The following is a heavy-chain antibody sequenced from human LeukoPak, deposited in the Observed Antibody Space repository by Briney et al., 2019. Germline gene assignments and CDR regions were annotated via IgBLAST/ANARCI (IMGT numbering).Heavy chain of an antibody. D-gene: IGHD3-3*01. CDR1: GFTFSSYW. CDR3: ARDHEIGLWSRSWSGYRENWFDP. CDR2: INSDGSST. Sequence: PGGSLRPSCAASGFTFSSYWTHWVRQAPGKGLVWVSRINSDGSSTSYADSVKGRFTISRDNAKNTLYLQMNSLRAEDTAVYYCARDHEIGLWSRSWSGYRENWFDPWGQGTLVTVSS. J-gene: IGHJ5*02. V-gene: IGHV3-74*01.